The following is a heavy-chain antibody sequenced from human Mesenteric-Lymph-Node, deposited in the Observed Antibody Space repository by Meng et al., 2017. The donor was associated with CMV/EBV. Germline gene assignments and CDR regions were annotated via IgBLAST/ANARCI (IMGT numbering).Heavy chain of an antibody. CDR1: GFSLRNYW. CDR3: ARDWSGYEAY. J-gene: IGHJ4*02. V-gene: IGHV3-74*01. Sequence: GESLKISCAASGFSLRNYWVSWVRQAPGKGLVWVSRISSDGTGRYFADSVKGRFTISRDNARNSLYLQMNSLRAEDTAVYYCARDWSGYEAYWGQGTLVTVSS. D-gene: IGHD5-12*01. CDR2: ISSDGTGR.